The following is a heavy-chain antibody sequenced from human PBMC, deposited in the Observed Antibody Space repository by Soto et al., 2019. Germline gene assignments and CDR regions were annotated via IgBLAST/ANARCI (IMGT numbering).Heavy chain of an antibody. CDR2: IYYSGYT. V-gene: IGHV4-59*08. D-gene: IGHD3-16*02. Sequence: QVQLQESGPGLVKPSETLSLTCTVSGGSISSYYWSWIRQPPGKGLEWIVCIYYSGYTNYNPSLKSRVTISVDTSKNQFSLKLSSVTAADTAGYYCARRRGTYRPYFDYWGQGTLVTVSS. CDR3: ARRRGTYRPYFDY. J-gene: IGHJ4*02. CDR1: GGSISSYY.